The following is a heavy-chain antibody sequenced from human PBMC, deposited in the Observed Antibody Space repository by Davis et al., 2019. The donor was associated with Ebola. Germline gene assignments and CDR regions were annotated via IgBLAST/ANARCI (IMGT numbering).Heavy chain of an antibody. CDR3: ARERRYFGWWSSRVHDK. Sequence: PSETLSLTCSVAGDAVNSGSAYWSWIRQTPGKGLEWISYINYSGFKDNNPSLRGRVTTSLDSSKNQFSLKMTSVTAADTAVYYCARERRYFGWWSSRVHDKWGQGIPVLVSS. J-gene: IGHJ4*02. CDR2: INYSGFK. CDR1: GDAVNSGSAY. D-gene: IGHD3-9*01. V-gene: IGHV4-61*01.